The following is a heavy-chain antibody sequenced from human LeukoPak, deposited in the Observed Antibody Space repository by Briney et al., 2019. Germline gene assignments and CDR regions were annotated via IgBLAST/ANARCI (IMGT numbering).Heavy chain of an antibody. J-gene: IGHJ6*03. CDR1: GYTFTGHY. CDR2: INPNSGGT. Sequence: ASVRVSCKASGYTFTGHYMHWVRQAPGQGLEWMGWINPNSGGTNYAQKFQGRVTMTRDTSISTAYMELSRLRSDDTAVYYCARDPGIAAPRYYYYYMDVWGKGTTVTVSS. D-gene: IGHD6-13*01. CDR3: ARDPGIAAPRYYYYYMDV. V-gene: IGHV1-2*02.